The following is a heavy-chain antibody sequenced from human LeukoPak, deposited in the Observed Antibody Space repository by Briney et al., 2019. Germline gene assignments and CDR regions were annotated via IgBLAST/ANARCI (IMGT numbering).Heavy chain of an antibody. D-gene: IGHD5-18*01. CDR3: AASTKHTAMVDY. CDR2: IGSSSSYI. V-gene: IGHV3-21*01. Sequence: GGSLRLSCAASGFTFSSYSMNWVRQAPGKGLEWVSSIGSSSSYIYYADSVKGRFTISRDNAKNSLHLQMNSLRAEDTAVYYCAASTKHTAMVDYWGQGTLVTISS. CDR1: GFTFSSYS. J-gene: IGHJ4*02.